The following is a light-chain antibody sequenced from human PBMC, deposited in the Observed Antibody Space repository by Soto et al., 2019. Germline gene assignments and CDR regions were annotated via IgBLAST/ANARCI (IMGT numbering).Light chain of an antibody. CDR1: QYINTR. Sequence: EIVLTQSPATLSSFPGDRVTLSCRASQYINTRLAWYQHRPGKAPRLLIYQTSIRAAGIPARFSASGSGTDFTLTISDVQPEDFALYYCHQRQSWPRTVGQGTKVDSK. J-gene: IGKJ1*01. CDR2: QTS. V-gene: IGKV3-11*01. CDR3: HQRQSWPRT.